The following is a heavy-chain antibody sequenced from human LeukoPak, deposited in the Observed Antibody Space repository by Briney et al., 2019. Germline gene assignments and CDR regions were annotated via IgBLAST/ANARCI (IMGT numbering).Heavy chain of an antibody. J-gene: IGHJ5*02. CDR3: ARAGIPGYCTNVTCSNWLDP. CDR1: GYTFNTYG. CDR2: ISGYNGKT. Sequence: GASVKVSCKASGYTFNTYGITWVRQAPGQGLEWMGWISGYNGKTKYAQKLQDRVTMTTDTSTTTAYMELRSLRSDDTAVYYCARAGIPGYCTNVTCSNWLDPWGQGTLVTVSS. V-gene: IGHV1-18*01. D-gene: IGHD2-8*01.